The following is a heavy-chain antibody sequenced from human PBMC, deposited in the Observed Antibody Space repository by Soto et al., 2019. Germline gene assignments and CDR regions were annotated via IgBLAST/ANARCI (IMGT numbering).Heavy chain of an antibody. CDR2: MNPNSGNT. Sequence: ASVKVSCKASGHTFTSYDINWVRQATGQGLEWMGWMNPNSGNTGYAQKFQGRVTMTRNTSISTAYMELSSLRSEDTAVYYCASTYYYDSSGYYYYYYYGMDVWGQGTTVTVSS. V-gene: IGHV1-8*01. CDR1: GHTFTSYD. J-gene: IGHJ6*02. CDR3: ASTYYYDSSGYYYYYYYGMDV. D-gene: IGHD3-22*01.